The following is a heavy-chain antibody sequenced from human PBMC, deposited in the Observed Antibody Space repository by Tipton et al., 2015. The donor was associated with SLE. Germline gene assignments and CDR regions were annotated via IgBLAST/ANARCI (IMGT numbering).Heavy chain of an antibody. D-gene: IGHD6-13*01. CDR2: IYRGGST. V-gene: IGHV3-53*05. Sequence: SLRLSCAASGITVSSNSMSWVRQAPGKGLEWVSTIYRGGSTYYADSVKGRFTISRDNSKNTLDLQMNNLRTEDTAVYYCAKDMDSSSWGAFDIWGQGTTVTVSS. J-gene: IGHJ3*02. CDR1: GITVSSNS. CDR3: AKDMDSSSWGAFDI.